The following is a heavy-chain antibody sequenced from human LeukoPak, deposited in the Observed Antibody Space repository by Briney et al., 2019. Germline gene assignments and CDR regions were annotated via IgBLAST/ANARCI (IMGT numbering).Heavy chain of an antibody. CDR3: ARDIPQLGYFDY. J-gene: IGHJ4*02. CDR1: GGFISSYY. Sequence: KASETLSLTCTVSGGFISSYYWSWIRQPAGKGLEWIGRIYTSGSTNYNPSLKSRVTMSVDTSKNQFSLKLSSVTAADTAVYYCARDIPQLGYFDYWGQGTLVTVSS. CDR2: IYTSGST. V-gene: IGHV4-4*07. D-gene: IGHD2-21*01.